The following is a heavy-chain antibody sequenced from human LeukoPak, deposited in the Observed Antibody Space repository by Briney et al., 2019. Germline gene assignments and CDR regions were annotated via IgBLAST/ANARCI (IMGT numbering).Heavy chain of an antibody. CDR3: ASLNPASSSTFDY. V-gene: IGHV4-59*01. CDR2: IYYSGST. D-gene: IGHD6-6*01. Sequence: SETLSLTCTVSGGSISSYYWSWIRQPPGKGLEWIGYIYYSGSTNYNPSLKSRVTISVDTSKNQFSLKLSSVTAADTAVYYCASLNPASSSTFDYWGQGTLVTVSS. J-gene: IGHJ4*02. CDR1: GGSISSYY.